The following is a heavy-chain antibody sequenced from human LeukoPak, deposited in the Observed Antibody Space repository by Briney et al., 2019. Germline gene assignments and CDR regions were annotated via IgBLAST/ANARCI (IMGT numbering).Heavy chain of an antibody. CDR3: ATGGYGLAN. CDR1: GFTFSSYE. CDR2: ISSRFGTI. Sequence: PGGSLRLSCAAFGFTFSSYEMNWVRQAPGKGLEWVSYISSRFGTIYYADSVKGRFTISRDSAKNSLYLQMNSLRAEDTAVYYCATGGYGLANWGQGTLVTVSS. V-gene: IGHV3-48*03. J-gene: IGHJ4*02. D-gene: IGHD4-17*01.